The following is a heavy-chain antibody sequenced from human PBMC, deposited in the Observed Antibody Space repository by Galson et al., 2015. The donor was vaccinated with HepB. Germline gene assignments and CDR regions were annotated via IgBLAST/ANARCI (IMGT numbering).Heavy chain of an antibody. V-gene: IGHV3-21*01. CDR2: IRSSSIST. CDR1: GFTFSNYC. J-gene: IGHJ6*02. D-gene: IGHD2-21*02. Sequence: SLRLSCAASGFTFSNYCMNWVRQAPGKGLEWVSSIRSSSISTYYADSVKGRFTISRDNAKNSLYLQMNSLRAEDTAVYYCARRWEVTAIEYYYYGMDVWGQGTTVTVSS. CDR3: ARRWEVTAIEYYYYGMDV.